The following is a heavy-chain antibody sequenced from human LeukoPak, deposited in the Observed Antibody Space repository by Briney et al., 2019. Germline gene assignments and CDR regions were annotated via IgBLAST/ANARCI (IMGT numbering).Heavy chain of an antibody. J-gene: IGHJ6*02. CDR1: GFTFSSYA. Sequence: GGSLRLSCAASGFTFSSYAMSWVRQAPGKGLEWVSYISSSGSTIYYADSVKGRFTISRDNAKNSLYLQMNSLRAEDTAVYYCASTGRYCSGGSCYYYYYGMDVWGQGTTVTVSS. D-gene: IGHD2-15*01. V-gene: IGHV3-48*04. CDR3: ASTGRYCSGGSCYYYYYGMDV. CDR2: ISSSGSTI.